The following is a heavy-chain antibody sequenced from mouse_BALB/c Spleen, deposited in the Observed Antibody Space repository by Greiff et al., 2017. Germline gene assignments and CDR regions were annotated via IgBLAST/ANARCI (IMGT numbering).Heavy chain of an antibody. V-gene: IGHV14-3*02. D-gene: IGHD2-3*01. Sequence: EVQLQQSGAELVKPGASVKLSCTASGFNIKDTYMHWVKQRPEQGLEWIGRIDPANGNTKYDPKFQGKATITADTSSNTAYLQLSSLTSEDTAVYYCASYDGYSYYFDYWGQGTTLTVSS. CDR1: GFNIKDTY. J-gene: IGHJ2*01. CDR3: ASYDGYSYYFDY. CDR2: IDPANGNT.